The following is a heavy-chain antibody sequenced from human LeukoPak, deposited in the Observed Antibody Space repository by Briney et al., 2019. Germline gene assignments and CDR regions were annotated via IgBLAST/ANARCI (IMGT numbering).Heavy chain of an antibody. CDR2: IIPILGIA. V-gene: IGHV1-69*04. Sequence: GASVKVSCKASGGTFSSYAISWVRQAPGQGLEWMGRIIPILGIANYAQKFQGRVTITADKSTSTAYMELSSLRSEDTAVYYCARDLGGKCSSTSCYRAPDAFDIWGQGTMVTVSS. J-gene: IGHJ3*02. CDR3: ARDLGGKCSSTSCYRAPDAFDI. D-gene: IGHD2-2*01. CDR1: GGTFSSYA.